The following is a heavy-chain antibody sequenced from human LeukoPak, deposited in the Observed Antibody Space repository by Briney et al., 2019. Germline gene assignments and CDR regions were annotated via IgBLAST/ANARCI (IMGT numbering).Heavy chain of an antibody. CDR3: AKVRGTYSSGYFFDY. CDR2: ISWNSGYI. CDR1: GLTFDNYA. V-gene: IGHV3-9*01. J-gene: IGHJ4*02. D-gene: IGHD6-19*01. Sequence: GGSLRLSCAASGLTFDNYAMHWVRHAPGKGLEWLSIISWNSGYIGYADSVKGRFTISRDNAKKSLDLQMNSLRAEDTAFYYCAKVRGTYSSGYFFDYWGQGTLVTVSS.